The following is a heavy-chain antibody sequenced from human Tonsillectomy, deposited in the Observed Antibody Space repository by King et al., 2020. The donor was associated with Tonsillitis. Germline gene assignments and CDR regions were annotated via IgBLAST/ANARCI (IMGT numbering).Heavy chain of an antibody. CDR3: AKFRGSGGHVYYHMDV. CDR2: TSGSGRSI. D-gene: IGHD3-10*01. CDR1: GFTFTTYA. Sequence: VQLVESGGGLVQPGGSLRLTCAASGFTFTTYAMTWVRQAPGKGLEWVSSTSGSGRSIYIKDSVKGRFTISRYNSKNTLYLQMNSLSAEDTAVYYYAKFRGSGGHVYYHMDVWGNGTTVTVS. J-gene: IGHJ6*03. V-gene: IGHV3-23*04.